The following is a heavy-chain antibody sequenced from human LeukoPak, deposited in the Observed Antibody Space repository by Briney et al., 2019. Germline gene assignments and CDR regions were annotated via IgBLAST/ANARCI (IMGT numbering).Heavy chain of an antibody. V-gene: IGHV4-59*01. Sequence: SETLSLTCTVSGGSISSYYWSWIRQPPGKGLEWIGYIYYSGSTNYNPSLKSRVTISVDTSKNQFSLKLSSVTAADTAVHYCAKDQGQQWLVGHAFDIWGQGTMVTVSS. J-gene: IGHJ3*02. CDR2: IYYSGST. D-gene: IGHD6-19*01. CDR3: AKDQGQQWLVGHAFDI. CDR1: GGSISSYY.